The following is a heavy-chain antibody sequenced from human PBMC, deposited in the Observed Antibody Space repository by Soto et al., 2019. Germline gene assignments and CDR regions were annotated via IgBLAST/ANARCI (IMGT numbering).Heavy chain of an antibody. CDR2: ITSSSSYI. Sequence: GGSLRLPCAASGFTFSSYGMHWVRQAPGKGLEWVASITSSSSYIYYEDSLKGRFTISRDNAKNSLFLQLDSLRAEDTAVYFCVRARSTDSRPDYWGQGTLVTVSS. V-gene: IGHV3-21*01. D-gene: IGHD3-22*01. CDR1: GFTFSSYG. CDR3: VRARSTDSRPDY. J-gene: IGHJ4*02.